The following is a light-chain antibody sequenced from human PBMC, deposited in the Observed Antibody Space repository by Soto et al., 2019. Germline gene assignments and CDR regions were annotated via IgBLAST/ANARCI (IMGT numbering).Light chain of an antibody. Sequence: EIVLTQSPATLSLSPGERATLSCRASQSFSSYLAWYQQKPGQAPRLLINDASKRATGIPAKFSGRGMGTYFNLTISILKPEDFAVYYCQKRSNWPQMITFGQGTRLEIK. CDR2: DAS. V-gene: IGKV3-11*01. CDR1: QSFSSY. CDR3: QKRSNWPQMIT. J-gene: IGKJ5*01.